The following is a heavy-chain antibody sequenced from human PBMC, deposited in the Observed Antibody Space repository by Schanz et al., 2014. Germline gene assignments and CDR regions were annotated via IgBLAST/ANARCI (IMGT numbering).Heavy chain of an antibody. J-gene: IGHJ4*02. CDR3: TKGRTFGR. CDR2: MNSKTGNT. D-gene: IGHD3-16*01. V-gene: IGHV1-8*02. CDR1: GYTFTSYD. Sequence: QVQLVQSGAEVKKPGASVRLSCEASGYTFTSYDINWVRQATGQGLEWMGWMNSKTGNTGYAQRFQGRVTMTRNTSITTAYLELSSLRSGDTAVYYCTKGRTFGRWGQGTLVTVSS.